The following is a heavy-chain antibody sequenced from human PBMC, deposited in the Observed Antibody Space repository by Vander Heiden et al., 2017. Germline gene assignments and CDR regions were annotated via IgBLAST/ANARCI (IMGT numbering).Heavy chain of an antibody. D-gene: IGHD6-13*01. Sequence: VSGISWNSGSIGYADSVKGRFTISRDNAKNFLYLQMNSLRAEDTALYYCAKDIAAAGTYYYYYGMDVWGQGTTVTVSS. CDR3: AKDIAAAGTYYYYYGMDV. J-gene: IGHJ6*02. CDR2: ISWNSGSI. V-gene: IGHV3-9*01.